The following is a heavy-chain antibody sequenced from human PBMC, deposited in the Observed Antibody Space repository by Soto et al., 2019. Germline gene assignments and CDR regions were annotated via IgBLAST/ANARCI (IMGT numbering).Heavy chain of an antibody. CDR2: IYWDDDK. J-gene: IGHJ4*02. D-gene: IGHD3-10*02. Sequence: SGPRLVNPTQTLTLTCSLSRFSISTSGEGVGWIRQPPGKALEWLGVIYWDDDKRYSPSLQNRLTIAKDTSKNQVVLTLTNVDPVDTATYYCAHRDSHNYYVFDYWGQGTLVTVS. CDR1: RFSISTSGEG. V-gene: IGHV2-5*02. CDR3: AHRDSHNYYVFDY.